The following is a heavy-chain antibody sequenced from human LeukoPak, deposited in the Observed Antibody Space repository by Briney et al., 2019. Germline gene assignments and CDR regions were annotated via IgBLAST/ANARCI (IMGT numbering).Heavy chain of an antibody. CDR3: ARGIVGPNPLDY. V-gene: IGHV4-39*07. D-gene: IGHD1-26*01. CDR2: IYYSGNT. CDR1: GVSISSSNSY. J-gene: IGHJ4*02. Sequence: SETLSLTCTVSGVSISSSNSYWGWIRQPPGKGLEWIGSIYYSGNTYYNASLKGQVSISIDTSKNRFSLKLTSVTAADTAVHYCARGIVGPNPLDYWGQGTLVTVSS.